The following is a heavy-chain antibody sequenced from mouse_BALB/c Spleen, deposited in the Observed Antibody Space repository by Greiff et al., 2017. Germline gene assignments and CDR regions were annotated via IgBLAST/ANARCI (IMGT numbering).Heavy chain of an antibody. D-gene: IGHD2-12*01. CDR1: GFTFSSYA. Sequence: DVMLVESGGGLVKPGGSLKLSCAASGFTFSSYAMSWVRQTPEKRLEWVASISSGGGSTYYPDTVKGRFTISRDNAKNTLYLQMSSLKSEDTTMYYCARQRPGYYAMDYWGQGTSVTVSS. CDR3: ARQRPGYYAMDY. CDR2: ISSGGGST. J-gene: IGHJ4*01. V-gene: IGHV5-12-1*01.